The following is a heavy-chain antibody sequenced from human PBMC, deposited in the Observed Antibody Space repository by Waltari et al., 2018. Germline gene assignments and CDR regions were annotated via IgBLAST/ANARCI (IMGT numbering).Heavy chain of an antibody. CDR2: IYTSGST. CDR1: GGSISSGRYY. J-gene: IGHJ2*01. Sequence: QVQLQESGPGLVKPSQTLSLTCTVSGGSISSGRYYWHWIRQPAGKGLEWIGYIYTSGSTNYNPSLKSRVTISVDTSKNQFSLKLSSVTAADTAVYYCARVEYSSSWDLYWYFDLWGRGTLVTVSS. V-gene: IGHV4-61*09. D-gene: IGHD6-13*01. CDR3: ARVEYSSSWDLYWYFDL.